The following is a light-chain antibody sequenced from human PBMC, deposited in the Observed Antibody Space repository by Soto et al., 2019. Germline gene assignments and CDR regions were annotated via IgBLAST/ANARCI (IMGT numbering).Light chain of an antibody. J-gene: IGKJ5*01. CDR2: GAS. CDR3: QQSDTYPLT. Sequence: DIQMTQSPSSVSASVGDRVTINCRSSEDISTWLAWYQQKPGKAPKLIISGASSLQSGVPSRFSGSASGTEFTLTISSLQPDDVATYYCQQSDTYPLTLGQGTRLEIK. CDR1: EDISTW. V-gene: IGKV1-12*01.